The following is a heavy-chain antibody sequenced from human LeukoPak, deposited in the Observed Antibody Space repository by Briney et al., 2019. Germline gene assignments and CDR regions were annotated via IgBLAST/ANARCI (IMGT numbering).Heavy chain of an antibody. Sequence: SESRSLTCAVYGGSFSGYYWSWIRQPPGKGLEWVGEINHSGSTNYNPSLKSRVTISVDTSKNQFSLKLSSVTAADTAVYYCASPDTAMVYWGQGTLVTVSS. CDR3: ASPDTAMVY. J-gene: IGHJ4*02. CDR2: INHSGST. V-gene: IGHV4-34*01. D-gene: IGHD5-18*01. CDR1: GGSFSGYY.